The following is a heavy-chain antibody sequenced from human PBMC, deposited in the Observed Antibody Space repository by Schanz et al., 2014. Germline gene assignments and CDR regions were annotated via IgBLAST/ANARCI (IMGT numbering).Heavy chain of an antibody. CDR1: GGSISSGGYF. D-gene: IGHD6-25*01. CDR2: IDGRGNP. CDR3: ARVRPGFAIVP. J-gene: IGHJ5*02. Sequence: QVQLQESGPGLVKPSQTLSLTCSVSGGSISSGGYFWTWIRQHPGKGLEWIGHIDGRGNPSYNESLKSRLTISLHASENQFSLQLTSVNAVDTAVYYCARVRPGFAIVPWGQGTLVTVSS. V-gene: IGHV4-31*03.